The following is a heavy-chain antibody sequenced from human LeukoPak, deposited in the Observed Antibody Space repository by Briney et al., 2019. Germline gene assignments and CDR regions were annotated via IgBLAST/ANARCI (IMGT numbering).Heavy chain of an antibody. D-gene: IGHD3-10*01. CDR2: MNPNSGNT. V-gene: IGHV1-8*01. Sequence: GASVKVSCKASGYTFTSYDINWVRQATGQGLEWMGWMNPNSGNTGYAQKFQGRVTMTRNTSISTAYMELSSLRSEDTAVYYCARGLWPPFMVRGVRVGLDYWGQGTLVTVSS. CDR3: ARGLWPPFMVRGVRVGLDY. J-gene: IGHJ4*02. CDR1: GYTFTSYD.